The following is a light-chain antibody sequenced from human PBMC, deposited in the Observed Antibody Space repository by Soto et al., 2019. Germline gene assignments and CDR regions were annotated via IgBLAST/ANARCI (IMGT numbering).Light chain of an antibody. V-gene: IGKV1-39*01. J-gene: IGKJ5*01. CDR3: QQTRSGIT. Sequence: DIQLTQSPPSLSATVGDRVTITSRASQTIDSYLNWFQQKPGMAPKLLIYAASKLQSGVPSRFRGSGSGTDFTLTIDTLQPDDFASYYCQQTRSGITFGQGTRLEI. CDR2: AAS. CDR1: QTIDSY.